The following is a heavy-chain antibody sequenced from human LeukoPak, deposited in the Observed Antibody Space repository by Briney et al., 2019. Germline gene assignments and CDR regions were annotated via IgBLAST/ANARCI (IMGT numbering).Heavy chain of an antibody. CDR3: ARQRSSTWSLGY. J-gene: IGHJ4*02. V-gene: IGHV4-59*08. D-gene: IGHD6-13*01. CDR1: GGSISSYY. CDR2: VYYSGST. Sequence: SETLSLTCTVSGGSISSYYWSWIRQRPGQGLEWIGYVYYSGSTDYNPSLKSRVTISVDTSKNQFSLKLSSVTAADTAVYFCARQRSSTWSLGYWGQGTLVTVSS.